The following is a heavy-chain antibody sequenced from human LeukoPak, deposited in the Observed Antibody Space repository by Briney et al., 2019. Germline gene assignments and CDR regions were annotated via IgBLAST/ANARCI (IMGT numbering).Heavy chain of an antibody. D-gene: IGHD2-2*01. V-gene: IGHV3-48*01. Sequence: GGSLRLSCAASGFTFSSYGMNWVRQAPGKGLEWVSYISSSGSTTYYADSVKGRFTVSRDNAKNSLYLQMNSLRAEDTAVYYCASYCSTTSCYAVDYWGQGTLVSVSS. CDR1: GFTFSSYG. J-gene: IGHJ4*02. CDR3: ASYCSTTSCYAVDY. CDR2: ISSSGSTT.